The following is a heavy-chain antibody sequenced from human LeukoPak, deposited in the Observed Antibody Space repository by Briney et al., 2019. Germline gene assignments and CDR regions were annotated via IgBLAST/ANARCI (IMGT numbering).Heavy chain of an antibody. J-gene: IGHJ4*02. V-gene: IGHV4-59*01. D-gene: IGHD2-15*01. CDR3: ARGVVAAPQTFDY. Sequence: SETLSLTCTVSGGSISGFYWSWIRQPPGKGLEWIGYIYYTGSTNYNPSLKSRVTISVNTSKNQFSLKLSSVTAADTAVYYCARGVVAAPQTFDYWGQGTLVAVSS. CDR1: GGSISGFY. CDR2: IYYTGST.